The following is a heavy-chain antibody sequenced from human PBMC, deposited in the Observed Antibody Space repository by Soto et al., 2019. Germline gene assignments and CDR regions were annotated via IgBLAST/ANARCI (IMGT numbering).Heavy chain of an antibody. CDR2: INPNSGGT. CDR1: GYTFTGYY. D-gene: IGHD3-22*01. J-gene: IGHJ4*02. CDR3: ARLLGYYGSSGYSTSDY. Sequence: ASVKVSCKASGYTFTGYYMHWVRQAPGQGLEWMGWINPNSGGTNYAQKFQGRVTMTRDTSISTAYMELSRLRSDDTAVYYCARLLGYYGSSGYSTSDYWGQGTLVTVSS. V-gene: IGHV1-2*02.